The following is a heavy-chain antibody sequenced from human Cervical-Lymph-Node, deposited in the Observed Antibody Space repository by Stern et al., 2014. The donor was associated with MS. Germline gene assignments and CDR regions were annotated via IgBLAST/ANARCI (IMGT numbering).Heavy chain of an antibody. CDR2: INPIVGIA. D-gene: IGHD1-1*01. J-gene: IGHJ3*01. CDR3: AKSLNFEIEAFDV. Sequence: MQLVESGSEVMTPGPSVKLSCKASGGPFSTYTIAWVRQAPGQGHEWMCRINPIVGIANNAQKFQGRVAITADRSTSTAYLALSGLTSEDTAVYYCAKSLNFEIEAFDVWGQGTMLSVSA. CDR1: GGPFSTYT. V-gene: IGHV1-69*09.